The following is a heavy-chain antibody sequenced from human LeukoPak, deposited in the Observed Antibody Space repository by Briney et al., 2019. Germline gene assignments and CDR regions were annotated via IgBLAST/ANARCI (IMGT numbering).Heavy chain of an antibody. J-gene: IGHJ4*02. V-gene: IGHV3-48*03. CDR1: GFTFSSYE. D-gene: IGHD6-13*01. Sequence: GGSLRLSCAASGFTFSSYEMNWVRQAPGKGLEWVSYISSSGSTIYYADSVKGRFTISRDNAKNSLYLHMNSLRAEDTAVYYCARGCGSSCQPNLDYWGQGTLVTVSS. CDR3: ARGCGSSCQPNLDY. CDR2: ISSSGSTI.